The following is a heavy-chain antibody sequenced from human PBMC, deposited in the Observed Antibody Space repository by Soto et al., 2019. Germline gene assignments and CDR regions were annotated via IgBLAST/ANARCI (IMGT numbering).Heavy chain of an antibody. V-gene: IGHV1-2*04. D-gene: IGHD2-21*02. Sequence: QVQLVQSGAEVKKPGASVKVSCKASGYTFTGYYMHWVRQAPGQGLEWMGWINPNSGGTNYAQKFQGWVTMTRDTSISTAYMELSRLRSDDTAVYYCARSEQDGDCEGAFDIWGQGTMVTVSS. J-gene: IGHJ3*02. CDR3: ARSEQDGDCEGAFDI. CDR2: INPNSGGT. CDR1: GYTFTGYY.